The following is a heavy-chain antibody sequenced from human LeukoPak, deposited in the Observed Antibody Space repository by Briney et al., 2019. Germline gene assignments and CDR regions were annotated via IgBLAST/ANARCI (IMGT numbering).Heavy chain of an antibody. CDR2: INHSGST. J-gene: IGHJ6*02. D-gene: IGHD3-3*01. Sequence: GSLRLSCAASGFTFSDSHMSWVRQAPGKGLEWIGEINHSGSTNYNPSLKSRVTISVDTSKNQFSLKLSSVTAADTAVYYCANLGLPGNYDFWSVYYYYYGMDVWGQGTTVTVSS. CDR3: ANLGLPGNYDFWSVYYYYYGMDV. CDR1: GFTFSDSH. V-gene: IGHV4-34*08.